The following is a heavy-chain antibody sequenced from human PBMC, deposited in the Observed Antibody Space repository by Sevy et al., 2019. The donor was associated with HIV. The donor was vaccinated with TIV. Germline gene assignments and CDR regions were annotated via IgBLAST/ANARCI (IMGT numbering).Heavy chain of an antibody. CDR2: IFYSRST. CDR3: ARASPNYYYGMDV. V-gene: IGHV4-59*01. Sequence: SETLSLTCTVSGASISGYYWSWIRQPPGKGLKWIGYIFYSRSTHYSPSLKSRVTISVDTSKNQFSLRLSSMTAADTAVYYCARASPNYYYGMDVWGQRTTVTVSS. CDR1: GASISGYY. J-gene: IGHJ6*02.